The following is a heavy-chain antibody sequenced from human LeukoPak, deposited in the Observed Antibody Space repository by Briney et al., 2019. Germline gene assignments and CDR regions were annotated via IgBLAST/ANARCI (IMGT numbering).Heavy chain of an antibody. D-gene: IGHD2-15*01. V-gene: IGHV1-46*01. CDR1: GYTFTSYY. J-gene: IGHJ4*02. CDR2: INPSGGST. CDR3: ARDEPHCSGGSCYSGGLFDY. Sequence: GAAVKVSCKASGYTFTSYYMHWGRQAPGQGLEWMGIINPSGGSTSYAQKFQGRVTMTRDTSTSTVYMELSSLRSEDTAVYYCARDEPHCSGGSCYSGGLFDYWGQGTLVTVSS.